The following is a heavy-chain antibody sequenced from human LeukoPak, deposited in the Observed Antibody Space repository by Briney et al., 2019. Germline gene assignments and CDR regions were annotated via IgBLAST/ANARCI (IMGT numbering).Heavy chain of an antibody. CDR3: ASRGHYTYYFDF. CDR2: IYYSGST. CDR1: GGSISSYY. Sequence: PSETLSLTCTVSGGSISSYYWSWIRQPPGKGLEWIGYIYYSGSTNYNPSLKSRVTISVDTSKNQFSLNLSSVTAADTAVYYCASRGHYTYYFDFWGQGTLVTVSS. V-gene: IGHV4-59*08. D-gene: IGHD3-3*01. J-gene: IGHJ4*02.